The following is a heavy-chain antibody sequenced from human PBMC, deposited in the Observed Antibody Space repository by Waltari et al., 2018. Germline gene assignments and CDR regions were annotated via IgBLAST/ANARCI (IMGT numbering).Heavy chain of an antibody. J-gene: IGHJ6*02. CDR1: GFHLAECD. Sequence: GASRAGSVGHGRALRTLGCVSGFHLAECDKHRIRQATGEGLGWVAGIRWTSDNIGYADSVKGRFTIYRDNARNSLYLQMTSLRSEDTALYYCAKAFARYCSSYDCYYGMDVWGQGTTVTVSS. D-gene: IGHD2-15*01. CDR2: IRWTSDNI. CDR3: AKAFARYCSSYDCYYGMDV. V-gene: IGHV3-9*01.